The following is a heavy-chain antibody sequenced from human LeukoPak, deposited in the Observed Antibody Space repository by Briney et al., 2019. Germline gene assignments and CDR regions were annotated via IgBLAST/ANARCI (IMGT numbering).Heavy chain of an antibody. CDR1: GFTFSSYA. CDR3: ARAGGSGPFDI. V-gene: IGHV3-30-3*01. CDR2: ISYDGSNK. D-gene: IGHD3-10*01. J-gene: IGHJ3*02. Sequence: PGGSLRLSCAASGFTFSSYAMHWVRQAPGKGLEWVAVISYDGSNKYYADFVKGRFTISRDNSKNTLYLQMNSLRAEDTAVYYCARAGGSGPFDIWGQGTMVTVSS.